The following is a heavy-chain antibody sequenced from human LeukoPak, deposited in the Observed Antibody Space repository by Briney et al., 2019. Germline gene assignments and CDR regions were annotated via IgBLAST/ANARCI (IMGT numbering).Heavy chain of an antibody. V-gene: IGHV4-34*01. CDR1: GGSFSGYY. CDR3: ARATWKKSSDY. CDR2: INHSGST. D-gene: IGHD1-1*01. J-gene: IGHJ4*02. Sequence: PSETLSLTCAVYGGSFSGYYWSWIRQPPGKGLEWIGEINHSGSTNYNPSLKSRVTISVDTSKNQFSLKLSSVTAADTAVYYCARATWKKSSDYWGQGTLVTVST.